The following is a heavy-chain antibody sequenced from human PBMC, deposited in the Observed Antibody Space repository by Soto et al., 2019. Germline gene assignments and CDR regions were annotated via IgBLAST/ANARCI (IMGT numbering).Heavy chain of an antibody. CDR1: GYTFITYA. CDR3: ARGIIVGGWYPFYFDY. D-gene: IGHD6-19*01. J-gene: IGHJ4*02. V-gene: IGHV1-3*01. CDR2: INAGNGNT. Sequence: QVQLVQSGAEVKKPGASVKVSCKASGYTFITYAMHWVRQAPGQRLEWMGWINAGNGNTKYSQKFQGRVSITRDTSASTAYMELSSLRSEDPAVYYCARGIIVGGWYPFYFDYWGQGTLVTVSS.